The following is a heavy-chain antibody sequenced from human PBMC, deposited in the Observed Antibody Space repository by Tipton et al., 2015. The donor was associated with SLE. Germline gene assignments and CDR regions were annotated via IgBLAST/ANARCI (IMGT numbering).Heavy chain of an antibody. D-gene: IGHD4-17*01. CDR3: ARSQYGDYGPEYFQH. Sequence: TLSLTCTVSGGSFTSDGYYWGWIRQHPVKGLEWIGYISYSGTTYYNPSLKSRITIFADTSTNRLSLRLNSVTAADTAVYYCARSQYGDYGPEYFQHWGQGTLLTVSS. J-gene: IGHJ1*01. V-gene: IGHV4-31*03. CDR1: GGSFTSDGYY. CDR2: ISYSGTT.